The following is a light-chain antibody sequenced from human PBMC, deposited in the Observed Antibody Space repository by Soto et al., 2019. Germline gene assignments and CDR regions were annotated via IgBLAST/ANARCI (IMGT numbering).Light chain of an antibody. CDR1: TSDVGGYNY. J-gene: IGLJ2*01. CDR3: SSYTSSGTLVV. V-gene: IGLV2-14*01. Sequence: QSALTQPASVSGSPGQSITISCTGTTSDVGGYNYVSWYQQHPGKAPKLMICEVSNRPSGVSNRFSGYKSGNTASLTISGLQAEDEDDYYCSSYTSSGTLVVFGGGTKLTVL. CDR2: EVS.